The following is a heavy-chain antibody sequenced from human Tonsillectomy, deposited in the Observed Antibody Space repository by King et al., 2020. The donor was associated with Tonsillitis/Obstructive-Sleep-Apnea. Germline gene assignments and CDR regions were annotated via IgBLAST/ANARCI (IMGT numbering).Heavy chain of an antibody. CDR1: EFTFSSYK. D-gene: IGHD1-1*01. CDR3: ARAERGGIPDYYYYMDV. V-gene: IGHV3-48*03. J-gene: IGHJ6*03. Sequence: VQLVESGGGLVQPGGSLRLSCAASEFTFSSYKMNWVRQAPGKGLEWVSYISSSGSTIYYADSVKGRFTISRDNAKNSLYLQMNSLRAEDTAVYYCARAERGGIPDYYYYMDVWGKGTTVTVSS. CDR2: ISSSGSTI.